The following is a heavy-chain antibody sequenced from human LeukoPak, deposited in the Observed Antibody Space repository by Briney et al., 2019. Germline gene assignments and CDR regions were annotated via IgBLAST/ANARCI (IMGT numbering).Heavy chain of an antibody. Sequence: GGSLRLSCAASGFTFSSYAMSWVRQAPGKGLEWVSAISGSGGSTYYADSVKGRFTISRDNSKNMLYLQMNSLRAEDTAVYYCAKDPGLEYFQHWGQGTLVTVSS. CDR2: ISGSGGST. CDR3: AKDPGLEYFQH. J-gene: IGHJ1*01. CDR1: GFTFSSYA. V-gene: IGHV3-23*01.